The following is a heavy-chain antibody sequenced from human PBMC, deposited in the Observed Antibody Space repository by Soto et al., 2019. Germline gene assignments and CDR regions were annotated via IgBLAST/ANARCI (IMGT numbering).Heavy chain of an antibody. D-gene: IGHD1-26*01. Sequence: SETLSLTCTVSGGSIGSGDYYWSWIRQPPGKGLEWIGYIYYSGNTYYNPSLKSRLTISLDTSKNQFSLNLSSVTAADTAVYYCARGWEAWFDPWGQGTLVTVSS. CDR2: IYYSGNT. CDR3: ARGWEAWFDP. V-gene: IGHV4-30-4*01. J-gene: IGHJ5*02. CDR1: GGSIGSGDYY.